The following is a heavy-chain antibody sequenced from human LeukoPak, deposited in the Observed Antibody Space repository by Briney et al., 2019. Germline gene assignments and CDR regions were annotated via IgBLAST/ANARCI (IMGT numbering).Heavy chain of an antibody. CDR2: ISSSSSYI. CDR1: GFTFSSYS. Sequence: GGSLRLSCAASGFTFSSYSMNWVRQAPGKGLEWVSSISSSSSYIYYADSVKGRFTISRDNAKNSLYLQMNSLRAEDTAVYYCARSPKREEDVYDRRPRGVGAFDIWGQGTMVTVSS. D-gene: IGHD3-22*01. V-gene: IGHV3-21*04. J-gene: IGHJ3*02. CDR3: ARSPKREEDVYDRRPRGVGAFDI.